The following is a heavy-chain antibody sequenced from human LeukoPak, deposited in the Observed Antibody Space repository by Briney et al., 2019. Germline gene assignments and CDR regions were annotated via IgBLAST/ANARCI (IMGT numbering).Heavy chain of an antibody. Sequence: GGSLRLSCAASGFTFSNAWMSWVRQAPGKGLEWVGRIKSKTDGGTTDYAAPVKGRFTISRDDSKNTLYLQMNSLKTEDAAVYYCTTGALDYDILTGEGDRSVPDDYWGQGTLVTVSS. J-gene: IGHJ4*02. CDR3: TTGALDYDILTGEGDRSVPDDY. V-gene: IGHV3-15*01. D-gene: IGHD3-9*01. CDR1: GFTFSNAW. CDR2: IKSKTDGGTT.